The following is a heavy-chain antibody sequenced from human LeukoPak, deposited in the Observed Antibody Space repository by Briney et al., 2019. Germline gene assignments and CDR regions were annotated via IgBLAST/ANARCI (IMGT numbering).Heavy chain of an antibody. D-gene: IGHD6-6*01. Sequence: GGSLRLSCAASGFTFNTYSLNWVRQAPGKGLEWVSSISPRSTYIYYADSVKGRFTISRDNAKNSLYLQMNSLRAEDTAVYYCVRGRAITARPFDFWGQGTLLTVSP. CDR2: ISPRSTYI. CDR3: VRGRAITARPFDF. J-gene: IGHJ4*02. CDR1: GFTFNTYS. V-gene: IGHV3-21*01.